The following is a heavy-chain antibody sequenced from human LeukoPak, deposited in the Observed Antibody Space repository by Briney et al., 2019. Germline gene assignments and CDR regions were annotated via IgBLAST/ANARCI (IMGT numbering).Heavy chain of an antibody. D-gene: IGHD6-19*01. J-gene: IGHJ3*02. CDR2: ISADGTEK. Sequence: GRSLRLSCVGSGFTFSSYALHWLRQAPGKGLEWVAVISADGTEKYYADSVKGRFTMSRDNSKNTLFLQMNSLRTEDTAVYYCARDAPYSGGCCAFDIWGQGTTVTVSS. V-gene: IGHV3-30-3*01. CDR3: ARDAPYSGGCCAFDI. CDR1: GFTFSSYA.